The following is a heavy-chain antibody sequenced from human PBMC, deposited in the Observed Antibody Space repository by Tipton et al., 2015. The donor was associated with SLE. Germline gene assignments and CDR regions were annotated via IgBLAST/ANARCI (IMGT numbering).Heavy chain of an antibody. V-gene: IGHV3-48*04. D-gene: IGHD3-3*01. CDR1: GFTFSYYG. J-gene: IGHJ4*02. Sequence: SLRLSCAASGFTFSYYGMNWVRQAPGKGLEWVSYISSNSRTLEYADSVKGRFTISRDNAKNSLYLQMNSLRAEDTAVYYCAREGWSGSLDQWGQGTLVTVSS. CDR3: AREGWSGSLDQ. CDR2: ISSNSRTL.